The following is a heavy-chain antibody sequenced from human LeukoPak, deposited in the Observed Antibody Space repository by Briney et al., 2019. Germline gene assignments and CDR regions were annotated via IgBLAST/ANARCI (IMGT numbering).Heavy chain of an antibody. V-gene: IGHV1-69*13. J-gene: IGHJ5*02. CDR1: GGTFSSYA. CDR3: ARTTVTTDPGWFDP. D-gene: IGHD4-17*01. Sequence: ASVTVSCKASGGTFSSYAISWVRQAPGQGLEWMGGIIPIFGTAHYAQKFQGRVTITADESTSTAYMELSSLRSEDTAVYYCARTTVTTDPGWFDPWGRGTLVTVSS. CDR2: IIPIFGTA.